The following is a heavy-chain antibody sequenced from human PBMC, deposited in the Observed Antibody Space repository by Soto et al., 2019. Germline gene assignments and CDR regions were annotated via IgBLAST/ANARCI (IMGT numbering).Heavy chain of an antibody. D-gene: IGHD2-2*01. Sequence: EVQLVESGGGLVQPGGSLRLSCAASGLTVSSNYMSWVRQAPGKGLEWVSVMYSGGSTYYADSVKGRFIISRDNYKNTLYLQRDGLRVEDTAVYYCARDSSLHQPLFYGMDVWGQGTTVTVSS. J-gene: IGHJ6*02. CDR2: MYSGGST. V-gene: IGHV3-66*01. CDR1: GLTVSSNY. CDR3: ARDSSLHQPLFYGMDV.